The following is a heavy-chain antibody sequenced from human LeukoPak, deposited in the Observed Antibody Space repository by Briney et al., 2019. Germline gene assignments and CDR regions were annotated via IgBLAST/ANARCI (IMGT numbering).Heavy chain of an antibody. CDR2: ISGSGGST. CDR3: AKAGKYFDWLLTFDY. CDR1: GFTFSSYA. J-gene: IGHJ4*02. V-gene: IGHV3-23*01. D-gene: IGHD3-9*01. Sequence: GGSLRLSCAASGFTFSSYAMSWVRHAPGKGLELVSAISGSGGSTYYADSVKGRFTISRDNSKNTLYLQMNSLRAEDTAVYYCAKAGKYFDWLLTFDYWGQGTLVTVSS.